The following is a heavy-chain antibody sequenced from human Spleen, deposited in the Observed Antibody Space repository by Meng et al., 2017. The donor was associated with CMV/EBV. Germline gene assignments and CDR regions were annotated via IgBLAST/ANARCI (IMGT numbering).Heavy chain of an antibody. V-gene: IGHV4-4*02. J-gene: IGHJ4*02. D-gene: IGHD3-10*02. CDR3: VRKSLCSHRSCYDF. CDR1: GDPMFNNRW. CDR2: VFSGGTT. Sequence: SETLSLTCAVSGDPMFNNRWWSWVRQTPGKGLEWIGEVFSGGTTTYKPSLRSRVSMSVDKSKSQISLTLTSVTAADTAVYYCVRKSLCSHRSCYDFWGRGTLVTVSS.